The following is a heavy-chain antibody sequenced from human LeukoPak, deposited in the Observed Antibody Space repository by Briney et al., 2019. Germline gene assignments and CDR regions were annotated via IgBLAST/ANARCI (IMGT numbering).Heavy chain of an antibody. J-gene: IGHJ4*02. Sequence: GGSLRLSCAASGFTLSFYNMNWVRQAPGKGLEWVSFISSSSTYIYYADSVKGRFTISRDNAKNSLYLQMNSLRAEDTAVYYCARGRDGSQSPIDDWGQGTLVTVSS. D-gene: IGHD5-24*01. CDR2: ISSSSTYI. V-gene: IGHV3-21*01. CDR1: GFTLSFYN. CDR3: ARGRDGSQSPIDD.